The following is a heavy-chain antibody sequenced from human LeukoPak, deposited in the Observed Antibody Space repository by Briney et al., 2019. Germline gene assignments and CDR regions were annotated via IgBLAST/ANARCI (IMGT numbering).Heavy chain of an antibody. J-gene: IGHJ4*02. V-gene: IGHV3-23*01. CDR2: ISGSGGST. CDR1: GFTFSNSA. Sequence: GGSLRLSCAASGFTFSNSAMNWVRQAPGKGLEWVSAISGSGGSTYYADSVKGRFTISRDNSKSTVYLQMNSLRAEDTAVYYCATRYCSGGSCYAFDYWGQGTLVTVSS. CDR3: ATRYCSGGSCYAFDY. D-gene: IGHD2-15*01.